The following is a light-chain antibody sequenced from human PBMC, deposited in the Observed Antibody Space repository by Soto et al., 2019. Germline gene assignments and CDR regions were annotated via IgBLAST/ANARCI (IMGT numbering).Light chain of an antibody. V-gene: IGKV3-15*01. CDR2: GAS. CDR1: QSVSSN. CDR3: QQYNNWPPMYT. J-gene: IGKJ2*01. Sequence: DIALTQSPGPLSLSPGVSATLSCRTSQSVSSNLAWYQQKPGRAPRLLIYGASTRATGIPARFSGSGSGTDFTLTISSLQSEEFAVYYCQQYNNWPPMYTFGQGTKVDIK.